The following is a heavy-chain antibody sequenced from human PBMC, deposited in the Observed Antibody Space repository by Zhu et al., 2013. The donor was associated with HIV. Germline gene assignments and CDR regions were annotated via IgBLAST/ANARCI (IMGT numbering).Heavy chain of an antibody. CDR3: AKDRAYHGGNPEGFDY. V-gene: IGHV3-23*04. J-gene: IGHJ4*02. CDR1: GFTVSSND. D-gene: IGHD2-15*01. Sequence: EVQLVESGGGLIQPGGSLRLSCAASGFTVSSNDMIWVRQAPGKGLEWVAAVSGSGTNTFHADSVKGRFTISRDNSKNTLFLHMNSLRLEDTAVYYCAKDRAYHGGNPEGFDYWGRGTLVTVSS. CDR2: VSGSGTNT.